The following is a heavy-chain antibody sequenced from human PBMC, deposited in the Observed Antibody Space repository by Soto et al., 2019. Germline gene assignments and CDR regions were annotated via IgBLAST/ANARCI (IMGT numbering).Heavy chain of an antibody. V-gene: IGHV1-69*06. CDR2: IIPIFGTA. CDR3: ARDGPYYYDSSGYYSAY. Sequence: SVKVSWKASGGTFSSYSISWVRQAPGQGLEWMGGIIPIFGTANYAQKFQGRVTITADKSTSTAYMELSSLRSEDTAVYYCARDGPYYYDSSGYYSAYWGQGTLVTVS. D-gene: IGHD3-22*01. CDR1: GGTFSSYS. J-gene: IGHJ4*02.